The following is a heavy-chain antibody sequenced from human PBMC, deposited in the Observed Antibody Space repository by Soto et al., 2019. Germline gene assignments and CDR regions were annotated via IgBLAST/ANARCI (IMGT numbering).Heavy chain of an antibody. CDR2: INPNSGGK. Sequence: ASVEVSCKASGYTFSGFYMPWVRQAPWQGLEWMGWINPNSGGKKSAEKFPGRVTMTRDTCISTAYMERSRLTSDDTAVYYCASAAVTGTAGLDVWGQGTLVTVSS. CDR3: ASAAVTGTAGLDV. D-gene: IGHD6-19*01. CDR1: GYTFSGFY. J-gene: IGHJ4*02. V-gene: IGHV1-2*02.